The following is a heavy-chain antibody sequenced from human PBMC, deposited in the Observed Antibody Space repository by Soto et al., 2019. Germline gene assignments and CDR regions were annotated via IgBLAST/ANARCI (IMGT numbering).Heavy chain of an antibody. CDR1: GDSVKIYY. Sequence: TSVTMSLTYTLSGDSVKIYYLGWIRHPAGRGLGWLGRLNNDERPNNTPSLRSRVTMPMETSKNQSSLKLTSVPAADSAVNSWAGEPLPHPSFDSWGQGILVTVSS. CDR2: LNNDERP. J-gene: IGHJ4*02. V-gene: IGHV4-4*07. CDR3: AGEPLPHPSFDS.